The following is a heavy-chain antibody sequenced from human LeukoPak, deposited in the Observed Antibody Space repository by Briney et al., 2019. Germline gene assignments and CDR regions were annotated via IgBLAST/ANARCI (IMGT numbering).Heavy chain of an antibody. D-gene: IGHD1-14*01. CDR3: ARQGARDYNISCFDP. Sequence: SDTLSLACTVFGGSIGAYYWGGVPPRPGGRVWWVVGIYSSVSTSYTTSLNSRVNISVATSQPKFSLNLSSAPAAATAVYYCARQGARDYNISCFDPSGAGDPVTVSS. CDR2: IYSSVST. V-gene: IGHV4-59*08. J-gene: IGHJ5*02. CDR1: GGSIGAYY.